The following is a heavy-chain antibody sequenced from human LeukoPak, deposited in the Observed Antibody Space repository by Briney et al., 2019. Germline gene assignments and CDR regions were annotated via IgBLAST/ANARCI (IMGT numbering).Heavy chain of an antibody. D-gene: IGHD5-24*01. CDR2: INAGNGNT. V-gene: IGHV1-3*01. CDR3: ARGRWLQYYFDY. J-gene: IGHJ4*02. CDR1: GYTFTSYA. Sequence: VASVKVSCKASGYTFTSYAMHWVRQAPGQRLEWMGWINAGNGNTKYSQKFQGRVTITRDTSASTAYMELSSLRSEDTAVYYCARGRWLQYYFDYWGQGTLVTVSS.